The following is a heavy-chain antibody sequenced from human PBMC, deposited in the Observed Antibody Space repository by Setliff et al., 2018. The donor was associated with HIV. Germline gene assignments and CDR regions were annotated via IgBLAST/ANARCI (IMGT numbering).Heavy chain of an antibody. CDR3: TKDRSVWLGPRVYFDY. CDR2: IYYSGST. CDR1: GGSISSGGYY. Sequence: SETLSLTCTVSGGSISSGGYYWSWIRQHPGKGLEWIGYIYYSGSTYYNPSLKSRVTMPVDTSKNQFSPKLSSVTAEDTAVYYCTKDRSVWLGPRVYFDYWGQGTLVTVSS. J-gene: IGHJ4*02. V-gene: IGHV4-31*03. D-gene: IGHD6-19*01.